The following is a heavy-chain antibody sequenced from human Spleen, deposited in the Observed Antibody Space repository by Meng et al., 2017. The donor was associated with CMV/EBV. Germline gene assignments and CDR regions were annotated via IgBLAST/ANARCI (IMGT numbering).Heavy chain of an antibody. Sequence: GESLKISCAACGFTFSSYDMHWVRQAPGKGLEWVSVIYSGGSTYYADSVKGRFTISRDNSKNTLYLQMNSLRAEDTAVYYCAREEGSLYDFWSGYYRGNYYYYGMDVWGQGTTVTVSS. V-gene: IGHV3-66*01. CDR1: GFTFSSYD. CDR3: AREEGSLYDFWSGYYRGNYYYYGMDV. D-gene: IGHD3-3*01. J-gene: IGHJ6*02. CDR2: IYSGGST.